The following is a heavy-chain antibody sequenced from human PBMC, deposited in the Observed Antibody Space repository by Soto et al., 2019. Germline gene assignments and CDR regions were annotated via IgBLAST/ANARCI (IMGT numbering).Heavy chain of an antibody. J-gene: IGHJ3*02. V-gene: IGHV5-51*01. CDR1: GFSFTSYW. Sequence: GESLKISCKGSGFSFTSYWIGWVRQMPGKGLECMGIIYPRDSDTRYNPSFQGQVTISVDESISTAYLQWSSLETSDTAIYYCARTGVSHDLEIWGQGTMVTVSS. CDR2: IYPRDSDT. D-gene: IGHD3-3*01. CDR3: ARTGVSHDLEI.